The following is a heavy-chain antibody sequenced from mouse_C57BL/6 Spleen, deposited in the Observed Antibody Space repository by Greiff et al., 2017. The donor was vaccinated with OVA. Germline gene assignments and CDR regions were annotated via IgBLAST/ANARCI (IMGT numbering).Heavy chain of an antibody. CDR1: GYTFTDYY. CDR3: ARPLLLRADFDY. J-gene: IGHJ2*01. CDR2: INTYNGGT. D-gene: IGHD1-1*01. V-gene: IGHV1-19*01. Sequence: VQLQQSGPVLVKPGASVKMSCKASGYTFTDYYMNWVKQSHGKSLEWIVVINTYNGGTSYNQKFKGKATFTVDKSSSTAYLELNSLTSEDSAVYYCARPLLLRADFDYWGQGTTLTVSS.